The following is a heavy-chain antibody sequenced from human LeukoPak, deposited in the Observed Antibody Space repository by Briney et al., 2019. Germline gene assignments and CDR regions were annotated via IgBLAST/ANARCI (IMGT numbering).Heavy chain of an antibody. CDR3: ARAPYPPTYYDFWSGYYYAFDI. D-gene: IGHD3-3*01. Sequence: PSETLSLTCTVSGGSISSGSYYWSWIRQPAGKGLEWIGRIYTSGSTNYNPSLKSRVTISVDTSKNQFSLKLSSVTAADTAVYYCARAPYPPTYYDFWSGYYYAFDIWGQGTMVTVSS. CDR1: GGSISSGSYY. CDR2: IYTSGST. V-gene: IGHV4-61*02. J-gene: IGHJ3*02.